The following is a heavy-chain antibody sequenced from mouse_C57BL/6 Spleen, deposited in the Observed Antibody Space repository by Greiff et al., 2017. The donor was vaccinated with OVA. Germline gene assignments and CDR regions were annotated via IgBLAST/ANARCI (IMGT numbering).Heavy chain of an antibody. V-gene: IGHV1-55*01. CDR1: GYTFTSYW. Sequence: QVQLKESGAELVKPGASVKMSCKASGYTFTSYWITWVTQRPGQGLEWIGDIYPGSGSTNYNEKFKSKATLTVDTSSSTAYMQLSSLTSEDSAVYYCARRRDYSKDYWGQGTTLTVSS. CDR2: IYPGSGST. J-gene: IGHJ2*01. CDR3: ARRRDYSKDY. D-gene: IGHD2-5*01.